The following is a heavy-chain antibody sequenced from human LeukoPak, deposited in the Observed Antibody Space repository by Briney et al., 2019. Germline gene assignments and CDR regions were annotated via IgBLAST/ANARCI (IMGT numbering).Heavy chain of an antibody. CDR2: IYSSAST. D-gene: IGHD1-26*01. Sequence: SQTLSLTCTVSGGSISRGSYYCNWIRQPAGKGLEWIGRIYSSASTNYNPSLKSRVTISIDTSKNLFSLKLSSVTAPHTAVFYCARVDNLMGATTFDYWGQGTLVTVSS. CDR1: GGSISRGSYY. CDR3: ARVDNLMGATTFDY. V-gene: IGHV4-61*02. J-gene: IGHJ4*02.